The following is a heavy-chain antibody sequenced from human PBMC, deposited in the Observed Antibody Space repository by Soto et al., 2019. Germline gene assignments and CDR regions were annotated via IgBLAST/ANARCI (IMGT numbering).Heavy chain of an antibody. CDR1: GGTFSSYA. CDR3: ARRDTDCSSTSCYGVRENWFDP. J-gene: IGHJ5*02. D-gene: IGHD2-2*01. V-gene: IGHV1-69*13. Sequence: ASVKVSCKASGGTFSSYAISWVRQAPGQGLEWMGGIIPIFGTANYAQKFQGRVTITADESTSTAYMELSSLRSEDTAVYYCARRDTDCSSTSCYGVRENWFDPWGQGTLVTVSS. CDR2: IIPIFGTA.